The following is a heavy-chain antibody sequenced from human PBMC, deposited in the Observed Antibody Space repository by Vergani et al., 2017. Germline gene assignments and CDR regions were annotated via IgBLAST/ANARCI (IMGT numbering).Heavy chain of an antibody. J-gene: IGHJ3*02. D-gene: IGHD4-17*01. Sequence: QLQLQESGPGLVKPSETLSLTCTVSGGSISSSSYYWGWIRQPPGKGLEWIGSIYYSGSTYYNPSLKSRVTISVDTSKNQFSLKLGSVTAADTAVYYCARDYGDYWNAFDIWGQGTMVTVSS. CDR1: GGSISSSSYY. CDR3: ARDYGDYWNAFDI. V-gene: IGHV4-39*07. CDR2: IYYSGST.